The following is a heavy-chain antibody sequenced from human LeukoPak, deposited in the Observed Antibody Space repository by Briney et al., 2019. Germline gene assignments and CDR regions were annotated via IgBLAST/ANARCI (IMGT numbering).Heavy chain of an antibody. Sequence: GGSLRLSCAASGFTFSSYAMSWVRQAPGNGLEWVSAISGSGGSTYYADSVKGRFTISRDNSKNTLYLQMNSLRAEDTAVYSCAKEARGYYDSSGYMEDWGQGTLVTVSS. CDR2: ISGSGGST. J-gene: IGHJ4*02. CDR1: GFTFSSYA. V-gene: IGHV3-23*01. D-gene: IGHD3-22*01. CDR3: AKEARGYYDSSGYMED.